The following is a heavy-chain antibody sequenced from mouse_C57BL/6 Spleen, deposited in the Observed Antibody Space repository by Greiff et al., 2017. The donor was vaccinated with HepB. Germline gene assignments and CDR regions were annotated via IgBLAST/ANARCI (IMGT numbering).Heavy chain of an antibody. D-gene: IGHD2-4*01. CDR1: GYTFTSYW. V-gene: IGHV1-59*01. CDR3: AIKGIYYDYDGPLAY. Sequence: VQLQQPGAELVRPGTSVKLSCKASGYTFTSYWMHWVKQRPGQGLEWIGVIDPSDSYTNYNQKFKGKATLTVDTSSSTAYMQLSSLTSEDSAVYYCAIKGIYYDYDGPLAYWGQGTLVTVSA. CDR2: IDPSDSYT. J-gene: IGHJ3*01.